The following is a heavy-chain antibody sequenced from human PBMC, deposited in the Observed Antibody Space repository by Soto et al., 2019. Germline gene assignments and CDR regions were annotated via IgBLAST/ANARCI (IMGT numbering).Heavy chain of an antibody. Sequence: GGSLRLSCAASGFTFSSYEMNWVRQAPGKGLEWVSYISSSGSTIYYADSVKGRFTISRDNAKNSLYLQMNSLRAEDTAGYYCARDPPSKVLDWPNTDWGQGTLVTVSS. J-gene: IGHJ4*02. CDR2: ISSSGSTI. CDR1: GFTFSSYE. D-gene: IGHD3-9*01. V-gene: IGHV3-48*03. CDR3: ARDPPSKVLDWPNTD.